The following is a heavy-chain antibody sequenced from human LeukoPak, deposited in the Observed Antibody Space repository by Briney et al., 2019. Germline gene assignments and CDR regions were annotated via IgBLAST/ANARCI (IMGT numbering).Heavy chain of an antibody. Sequence: GGSLRLSCAASGFTFSRHAMTWVRQVPGKGLEWLAVISHDGNNKYYADSVKGRFTVSRDNSKNTLYLQVNDQRVEDMAVYYCARGDSVQLWLNMGDYWGQGALVTVSS. D-gene: IGHD5-18*01. CDR1: GFTFSRHA. CDR2: ISHDGNNK. V-gene: IGHV3-30-3*01. J-gene: IGHJ4*02. CDR3: ARGDSVQLWLNMGDY.